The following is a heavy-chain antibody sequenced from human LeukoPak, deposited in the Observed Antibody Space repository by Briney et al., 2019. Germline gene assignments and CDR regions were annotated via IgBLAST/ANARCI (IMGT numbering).Heavy chain of an antibody. Sequence: PSETLSLTCTVSGGSINNYYWSWVRQTPGKGLECIGYIYYTGSTNYNPSLKSRITMSVDTSTNQFSLKLSSVTAADTAAYYCARLSSGSNPPFDYWGQGTPVTVSS. V-gene: IGHV4-59*08. J-gene: IGHJ4*02. CDR1: GGSINNYY. D-gene: IGHD3-22*01. CDR3: ARLSSGSNPPFDY. CDR2: IYYTGST.